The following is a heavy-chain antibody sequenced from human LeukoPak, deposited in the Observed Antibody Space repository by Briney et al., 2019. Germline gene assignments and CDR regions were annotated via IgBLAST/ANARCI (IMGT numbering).Heavy chain of an antibody. CDR1: GGTFSSYA. V-gene: IGHV1-69*13. CDR2: IIPIFGTA. D-gene: IGHD2-2*01. Sequence: SAKVSCKASGGTFSSYAISWVRQAPGQGLEWMGGIIPIFGTANYAQKFQGRVTITADESTSTAYMELSSLRSGDTAVYYCARDGVVVPAAMEGLVGYYGMDVWGQGTTVTVSS. CDR3: ARDGVVVPAAMEGLVGYYGMDV. J-gene: IGHJ6*02.